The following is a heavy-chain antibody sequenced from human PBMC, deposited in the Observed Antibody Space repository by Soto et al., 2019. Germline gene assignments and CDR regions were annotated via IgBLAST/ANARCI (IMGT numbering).Heavy chain of an antibody. Sequence: QVQLQESGPGLVKPSQTLSLTCTVSGGSISSGDYYWSWIRQPPGKGLEWIGYIYYSGSTYYNPSLKSRVTISVDTSKNQFSLKLSSVTAADTAVYYCARGRGQSAMIVVADNWFDPWGQGTLVTVSS. J-gene: IGHJ5*02. V-gene: IGHV4-30-4*01. CDR3: ARGRGQSAMIVVADNWFDP. CDR2: IYYSGST. CDR1: GGSISSGDYY. D-gene: IGHD3-22*01.